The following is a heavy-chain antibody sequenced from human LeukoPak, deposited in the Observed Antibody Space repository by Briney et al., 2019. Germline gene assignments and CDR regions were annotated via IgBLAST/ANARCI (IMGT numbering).Heavy chain of an antibody. D-gene: IGHD3-3*01. Sequence: GGSLRLSCAASGFTFSDYYMSWIRQAPGKGLEWVSYISSSGSTIHYADSVKGRFTFSRDNAKNSLYLQMNSLRAEDTAVYHCARSHLPGFGVVPFDPWGQGTLVTVSS. CDR3: ARSHLPGFGVVPFDP. CDR2: ISSSGSTI. CDR1: GFTFSDYY. V-gene: IGHV3-11*01. J-gene: IGHJ5*02.